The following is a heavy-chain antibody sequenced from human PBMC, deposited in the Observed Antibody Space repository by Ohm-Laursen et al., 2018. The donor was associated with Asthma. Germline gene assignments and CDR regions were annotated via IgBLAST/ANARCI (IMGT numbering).Heavy chain of an antibody. CDR1: GFSFSNFG. CDR3: ARGLGGIHRWLSYQIDK. CDR2: ISYVGSTK. Sequence: SLRLSCSASGFSFSNFGMFWVRQAPGKGLEWVAFISYVGSTKYYADSVQGRLTISRDNSKSTLFLQMSSLRPEDTAVYYCARGLGGIHRWLSYQIDKWGLGTQVTVSS. J-gene: IGHJ4*02. V-gene: IGHV3-30*03. D-gene: IGHD5-18*01.